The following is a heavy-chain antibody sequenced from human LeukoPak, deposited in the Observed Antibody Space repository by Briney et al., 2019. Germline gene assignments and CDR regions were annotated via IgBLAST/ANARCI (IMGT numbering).Heavy chain of an antibody. V-gene: IGHV4-38-2*02. D-gene: IGHD1-14*01. CDR2: IYHSGST. CDR3: ARGERGPLARRWFDP. CDR1: GYSISSGYY. Sequence: PSETLSLTCTVSGYSISSGYYWGWIRQPPGKGLEWIGSIYHSGSTNYNPSLKSRVTISVDTSKNQFSLKLSSVTAADTAVYYCARGERGPLARRWFDPWGQGTLVTVSS. J-gene: IGHJ5*02.